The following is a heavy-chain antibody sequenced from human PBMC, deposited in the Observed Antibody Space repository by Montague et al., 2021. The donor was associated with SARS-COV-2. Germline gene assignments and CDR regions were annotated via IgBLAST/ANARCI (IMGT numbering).Heavy chain of an antibody. Sequence: SLRLSCAVSGFSFSDYSMHWVRQLPDMGLEWVAVMRRDASTQFYGDSVRGRFSISRDNSRSTLSLQMNILRPEDTALYYCATEGSGTWTPTHWGQGTLVIVSS. CDR3: ATEGSGTWTPTH. CDR2: MRRDASTQ. V-gene: IGHV3-30*04. D-gene: IGHD2-15*01. CDR1: GFSFSDYS. J-gene: IGHJ4*02.